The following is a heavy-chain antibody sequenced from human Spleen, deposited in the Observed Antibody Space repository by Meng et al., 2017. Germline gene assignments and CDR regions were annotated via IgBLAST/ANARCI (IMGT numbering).Heavy chain of an antibody. J-gene: IGHJ4*02. CDR2: IIPIFGTA. CDR3: AREQSSMEYSSSFDY. CDR1: GGTFSSYA. V-gene: IGHV1-69*13. D-gene: IGHD6-6*01. Sequence: SVKVSCKASGGTFSSYAISWVRQAPGQGLEWMGGIIPIFGTANYAQKFQGRVTITADESTSTACMELSSLRSEDTTVYDCAREQSSMEYSSSFDYWGKGTLVTVSS.